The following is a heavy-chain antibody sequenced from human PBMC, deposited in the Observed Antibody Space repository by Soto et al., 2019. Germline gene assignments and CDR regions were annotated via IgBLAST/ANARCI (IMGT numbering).Heavy chain of an antibody. Sequence: EVQMFESGGGLVQPGGSLRLSCAASGFTFSSYAMSWVRQAPGKGLEWVSAISGSGGSTYYADSVKGRFTISRDNSKNTLYLQMNSLRAEDTAVYYCAKDLRYYGSGASMDVWGQGTTVTVSS. CDR1: GFTFSSYA. V-gene: IGHV3-23*01. D-gene: IGHD3-10*01. CDR2: ISGSGGST. J-gene: IGHJ6*02. CDR3: AKDLRYYGSGASMDV.